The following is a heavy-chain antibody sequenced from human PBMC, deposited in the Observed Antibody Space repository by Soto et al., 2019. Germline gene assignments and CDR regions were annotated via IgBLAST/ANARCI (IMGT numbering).Heavy chain of an antibody. CDR1: VGTFSSYA. Sequence: SVKVSCKASVGTFSSYAISWVRQAPGQGLEWMGGIIPIFGTANYAQRFQGRVTITADESTSTAYMELSSLRSEDTAVYYCARARFSSTSAHTLYYYYGMDVGGQGTTVTVS. D-gene: IGHD2-2*01. CDR3: ARARFSSTSAHTLYYYYGMDV. V-gene: IGHV1-69*13. J-gene: IGHJ6*02. CDR2: IIPIFGTA.